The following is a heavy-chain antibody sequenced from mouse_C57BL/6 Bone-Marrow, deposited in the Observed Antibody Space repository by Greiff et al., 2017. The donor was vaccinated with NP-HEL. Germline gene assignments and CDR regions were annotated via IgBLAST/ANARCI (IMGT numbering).Heavy chain of an antibody. CDR2: IDPSDSYT. D-gene: IGHD2-4*01. V-gene: IGHV1-69*01. CDR3: ARGDDYMDY. CDR1: GYTFTSYW. J-gene: IGHJ4*01. Sequence: QVQLQQPGAELVKPGASVKVSCKASGYTFTSYWMHWVKQRPGQGLEWIGEIDPSDSYTNYNQKFKGKSTLTVDKSSSTAYMQLSSLTSEDSAVYYCARGDDYMDYWGQGTSVTVSS.